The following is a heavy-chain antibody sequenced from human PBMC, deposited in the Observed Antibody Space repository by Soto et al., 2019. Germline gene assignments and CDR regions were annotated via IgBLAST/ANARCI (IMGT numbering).Heavy chain of an antibody. V-gene: IGHV3-9*01. Sequence: GGSLRLSCAASGFTFDDYAMHWVRQAPGKGLEWVSGISWNSGSIGYADSVKGRFTISRDNAKNSLYLQMNSLRAEDTALYYCAKGSIWGSYRGFDYWGQGTLVTVSS. CDR2: ISWNSGSI. D-gene: IGHD3-16*02. J-gene: IGHJ4*02. CDR1: GFTFDDYA. CDR3: AKGSIWGSYRGFDY.